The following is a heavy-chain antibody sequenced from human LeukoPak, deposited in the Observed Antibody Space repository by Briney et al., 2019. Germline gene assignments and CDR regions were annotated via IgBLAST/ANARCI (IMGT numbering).Heavy chain of an antibody. CDR3: ASSYYAGYSSSWYNWYFDL. J-gene: IGHJ2*01. D-gene: IGHD6-13*01. CDR1: GYTFTSYD. CDR2: MNPNSGNT. Sequence: ASVKVSCKASGYTFTSYDINWVRQATGQGLEWMGWMNPNSGNTGYAQKFQGRVTMTRNTSISTAYMELSSVRSEDTAVYYCASSYYAGYSSSWYNWYFDLWGRGTLVAVSS. V-gene: IGHV1-8*01.